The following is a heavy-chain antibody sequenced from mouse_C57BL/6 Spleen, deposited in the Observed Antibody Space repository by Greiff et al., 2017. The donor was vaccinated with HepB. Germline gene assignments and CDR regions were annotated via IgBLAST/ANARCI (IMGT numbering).Heavy chain of an antibody. V-gene: IGHV5-15*01. J-gene: IGHJ4*01. CDR2: ISNLAYSI. CDR3: ARHWNYYGSSYAMDY. D-gene: IGHD1-1*01. CDR1: GFTFSDYG. Sequence: EVNVVESGGGLVQPGGSLKLSCAASGFTFSDYGMAWVRQAPRKGPEWVAFISNLAYSIYYADTVTGRFTISRENAKNTLYLEMSSLRSEDTAMYYCARHWNYYGSSYAMDYWGQGTSVTVSS.